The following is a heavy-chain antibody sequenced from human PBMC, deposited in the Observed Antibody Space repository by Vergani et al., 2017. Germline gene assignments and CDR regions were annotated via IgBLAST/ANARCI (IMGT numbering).Heavy chain of an antibody. CDR3: AKGNYYDSSGYYFQGAFDI. J-gene: IGHJ3*02. CDR2: ISGSGGST. V-gene: IGHV3-23*01. Sequence: EVQLLESGGGLVQPGGSLRLSCAASGFTFSSYAMSWVRQAPGKGLEWVSAISGSGGSTYYADSVKGRFTISRDNSKTTLYLQMNSLRAEDTAVYYCAKGNYYDSSGYYFQGAFDIWGQGTMVTVSS. D-gene: IGHD3-22*01. CDR1: GFTFSSYA.